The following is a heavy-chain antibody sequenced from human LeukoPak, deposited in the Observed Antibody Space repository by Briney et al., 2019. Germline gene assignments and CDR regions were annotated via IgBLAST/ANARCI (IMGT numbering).Heavy chain of an antibody. CDR3: ASVVVAATLYYLDY. D-gene: IGHD2-15*01. CDR1: GGTFSSYA. V-gene: IGHV1-69*06. J-gene: IGHJ4*02. Sequence: ASVKVSCKASGGTFSSYAISWVRQAPGQGLEWMGGIIPIFGTANYAQKFQGRVTITADKSTSTAYMELSSLRSEDTAVYYCASVVVAATLYYLDYWGQGTLVTVSS. CDR2: IIPIFGTA.